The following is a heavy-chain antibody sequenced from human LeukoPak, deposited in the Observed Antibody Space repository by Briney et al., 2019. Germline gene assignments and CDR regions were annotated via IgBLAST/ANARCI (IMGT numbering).Heavy chain of an antibody. V-gene: IGHV3-23*01. D-gene: IGHD5-18*01. Sequence: GGSLRLSCAASGFTFSSYAMSWVRQAPGKGLEWVSAISGSGGSTYYADSVKGRFTISRDNSKNALYLQMNSLRAEDTAVYYCAKGMGIQLWYTYYYGMDVWGQGTTVTVSS. CDR2: ISGSGGST. CDR1: GFTFSSYA. CDR3: AKGMGIQLWYTYYYGMDV. J-gene: IGHJ6*02.